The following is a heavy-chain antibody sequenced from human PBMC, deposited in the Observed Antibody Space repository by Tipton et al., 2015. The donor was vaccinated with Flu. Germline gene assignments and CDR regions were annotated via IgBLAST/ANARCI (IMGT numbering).Heavy chain of an antibody. CDR1: GGSISSSSYH. CDR3: AGLRREERYYDTRGLLD. V-gene: IGHV4-39*07. Sequence: GLVKPSETLSLTCTVSGGSISSSSYHWGWIRQPPGMGLEWIGSVHYSGSTYQNPSLESRVTISVDTSKNQFSLKLSSVTAADTAVYYCAGLRREERYYDTRGLLDWGQGALVAVSS. CDR2: VHYSGST. D-gene: IGHD3-22*01. J-gene: IGHJ1*01.